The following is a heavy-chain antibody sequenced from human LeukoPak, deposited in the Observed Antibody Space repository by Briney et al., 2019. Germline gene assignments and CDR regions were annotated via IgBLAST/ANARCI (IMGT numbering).Heavy chain of an antibody. CDR1: GYSFTSYW. CDR2: FYPGDSDT. Sequence: GEPLKISCKGCGYSFTSYWIGWVRQMPGKGLEWMWIFYPGDSDTRYSPSFQGQVTISADKSISTAYLQWSSLKASDTAMYYCARVGVGATPLWVGFFDYWGQGTLVTVSS. D-gene: IGHD1-26*01. V-gene: IGHV5-51*01. J-gene: IGHJ4*02. CDR3: ARVGVGATPLWVGFFDY.